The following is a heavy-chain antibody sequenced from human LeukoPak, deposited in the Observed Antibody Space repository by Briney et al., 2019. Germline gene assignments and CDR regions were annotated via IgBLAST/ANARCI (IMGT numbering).Heavy chain of an antibody. CDR3: ARTLYGGGDY. V-gene: IGHV4-34*01. Sequence: PSETLSLTCAVYGGSFSGYYWSWIRQPPGKGLEWIGEINHSGSTNYNPSLKSRVTISVDTSKNQFSLKLSSVTAADTAVYYCARTLYGGGDYWDQGTLVTVSS. J-gene: IGHJ4*02. D-gene: IGHD4-23*01. CDR1: GGSFSGYY. CDR2: INHSGST.